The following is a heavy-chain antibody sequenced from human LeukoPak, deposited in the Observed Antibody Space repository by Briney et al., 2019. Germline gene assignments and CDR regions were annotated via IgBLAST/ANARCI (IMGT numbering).Heavy chain of an antibody. V-gene: IGHV3-74*01. Sequence: GGSLRLSCAASGLTLSSSWMHWVRQAPGKELVWVSRIRGDGSSIIYADSVKGRFTISRDNAKNTLYLQMNSLRAEDTAVYYCVRDLDNDGYSYFDYWGQGSLVAISS. J-gene: IGHJ4*02. CDR1: GLTLSSSW. D-gene: IGHD5-24*01. CDR3: VRDLDNDGYSYFDY. CDR2: IRGDGSSI.